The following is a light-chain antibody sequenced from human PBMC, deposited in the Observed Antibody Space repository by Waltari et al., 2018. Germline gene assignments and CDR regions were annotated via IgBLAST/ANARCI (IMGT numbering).Light chain of an antibody. CDR2: ATS. CDR1: QSRSNY. V-gene: IGKV1-9*01. J-gene: IGKJ5*01. Sequence: DIQLTQSPSLLSASLGDRVTITCRASQSRSNYLAWYQQQPGKAPKLLISATSTLQSGVPSRFSGSGSGTEFTLTISDLQPEDFTTYYCQQLNSYSLITFGQGTRLEIK. CDR3: QQLNSYSLIT.